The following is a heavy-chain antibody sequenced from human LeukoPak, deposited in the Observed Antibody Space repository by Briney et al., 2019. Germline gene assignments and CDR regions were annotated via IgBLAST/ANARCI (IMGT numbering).Heavy chain of an antibody. CDR2: GLYTGNT. D-gene: IGHD6-6*01. V-gene: IGHV4-39*02. Sequence: SETLSLTCSVSGGSIAVNHYYWGWIRQPPGKGLEWIGSGLYTGNTYSNPSLRSRVTISVDTSKNEFSLKMNSVTAADMAVYYCAREHRSSKYFDSWGQGALMIVSS. CDR3: AREHRSSKYFDS. J-gene: IGHJ4*02. CDR1: GGSIAVNHYY.